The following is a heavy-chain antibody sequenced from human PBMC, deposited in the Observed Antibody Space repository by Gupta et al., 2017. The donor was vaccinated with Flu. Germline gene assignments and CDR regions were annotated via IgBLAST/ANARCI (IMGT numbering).Heavy chain of an antibody. CDR2: ISGSGGST. Sequence: EVQLLESGGGLVQPGGSLRLSCAASGFTFSSYAMSWVRQAPGKGLEWVSAISGSGGSTYYADAVKGRFTISRDNSKNTLYLQMNRLRAEDTAVYYCAKGGGYGDYYFDYWGQGTLVTVSS. V-gene: IGHV3-23*01. J-gene: IGHJ4*02. CDR1: GFTFSSYA. CDR3: AKGGGYGDYYFDY. D-gene: IGHD4-17*01.